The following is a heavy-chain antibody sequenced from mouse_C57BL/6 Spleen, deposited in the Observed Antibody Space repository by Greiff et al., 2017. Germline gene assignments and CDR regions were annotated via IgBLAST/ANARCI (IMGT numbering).Heavy chain of an antibody. J-gene: IGHJ3*01. Sequence: EVQRVESGGGLVKPGGSLKLSCAASGFTFSSYAMSWVRQTPEKRLEWVATISDGGSYTYYPDNVKGRFTISRDNAKNNLYLQMSHLKSEDTAMYYCARDREFAYWGQGTLVTVSA. CDR1: GFTFSSYA. CDR3: ARDREFAY. V-gene: IGHV5-4*01. CDR2: ISDGGSYT.